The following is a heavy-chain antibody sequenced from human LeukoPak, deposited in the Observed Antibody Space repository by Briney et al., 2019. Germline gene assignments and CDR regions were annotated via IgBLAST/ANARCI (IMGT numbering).Heavy chain of an antibody. CDR1: GGSFSGYY. CDR2: INHSGST. V-gene: IGHV4-34*01. J-gene: IGHJ6*04. CDR3: ASSGMDV. Sequence: SETLSLTCAVYGGSFSGYYWSWIRQPPGKGLEWIGEINHSGSTSYNPPLKSRVTISVDTSKNQFSLKLSSVTAADTAVYYCASSGMDVWGKGTTVTVSS.